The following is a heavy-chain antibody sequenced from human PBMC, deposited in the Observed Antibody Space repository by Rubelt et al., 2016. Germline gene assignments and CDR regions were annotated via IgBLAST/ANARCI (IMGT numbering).Heavy chain of an antibody. Sequence: QVQLVQSGAEVKKPGASVKVSCKASGYTFTSYGISWVRQAPGQGLEWMGWISAYNGNTNYAQKLQGRGTMTTDRATSKAYSGLRSLGSDGTALYYCVGGEPADYWGQGTLVTVSS. CDR2: ISAYNGNT. J-gene: IGHJ4*02. CDR3: VGGEPADY. V-gene: IGHV1-18*01. CDR1: GYTFTSYG. D-gene: IGHD3-10*01.